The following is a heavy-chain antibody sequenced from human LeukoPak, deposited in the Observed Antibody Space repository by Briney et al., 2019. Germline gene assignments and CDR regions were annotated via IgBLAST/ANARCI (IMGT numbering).Heavy chain of an antibody. CDR1: GGSVSDYY. Sequence: SSETLSLTCTIFGGSVSDYYWSWIRQSPGKGLEWIGYIYHTGSTGYSPSLKSRVTISADTSKNQFSLKLSSVTAADTAMYYCARGGLPTPMGPWGQGTLVTVSS. J-gene: IGHJ5*02. CDR2: IYHTGST. D-gene: IGHD4-11*01. CDR3: ARGGLPTPMGP. V-gene: IGHV4-59*02.